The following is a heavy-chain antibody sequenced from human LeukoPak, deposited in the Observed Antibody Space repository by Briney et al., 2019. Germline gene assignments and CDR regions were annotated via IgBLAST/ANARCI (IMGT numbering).Heavy chain of an antibody. CDR2: INTNSGDT. J-gene: IGHJ3*02. CDR1: GYTFTGYY. D-gene: IGHD3-3*01. CDR3: ALGVAAPTDAFDI. V-gene: IGHV1-2*02. Sequence: ASVKVSCKASGYTFTGYYIHWVRQAPGQGLEWMGWINTNSGDTYYADTFQGRFTITRDTANSTAYLQMSSLRSDDTAVYYCALGVAAPTDAFDIWGQGTMVTVSS.